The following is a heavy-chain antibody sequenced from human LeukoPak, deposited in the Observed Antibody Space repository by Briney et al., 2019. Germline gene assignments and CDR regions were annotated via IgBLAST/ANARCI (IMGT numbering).Heavy chain of an antibody. V-gene: IGHV4-59*01. Sequence: SQTLSLTCTVSGDSINNYYWSWIRQPPGKGLEWIGYIYYRGSTNYNPSLKSRVTFSVDTSKNKFSLKLNSVTAADTAVYYCARGGDYGDLRYFDYWGQGTLVTVSS. J-gene: IGHJ4*02. CDR1: GDSINNYY. D-gene: IGHD4-17*01. CDR2: IYYRGST. CDR3: ARGGDYGDLRYFDY.